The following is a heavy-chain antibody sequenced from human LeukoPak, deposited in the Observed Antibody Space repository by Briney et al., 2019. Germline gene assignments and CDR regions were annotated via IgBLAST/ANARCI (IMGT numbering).Heavy chain of an antibody. V-gene: IGHV3-48*04. CDR3: ARHWVAAAGTPFDY. J-gene: IGHJ4*02. CDR2: ISSSSSTI. Sequence: GGSLRLSCAASGFTFSSYSMNWVRQAPGKGLEWVSYISSSSSTIYYAHSVKGRFTISRDNAKNSLYLQMNSLRAEDTAVYYCARHWVAAAGTPFDYWGQGTLVTVSS. CDR1: GFTFSSYS. D-gene: IGHD6-13*01.